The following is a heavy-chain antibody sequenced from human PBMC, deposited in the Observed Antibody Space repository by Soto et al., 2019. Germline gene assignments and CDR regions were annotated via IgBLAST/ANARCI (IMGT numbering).Heavy chain of an antibody. CDR2: IYYGGST. CDR3: ARDLWGYGGTDCYPLDI. J-gene: IGHJ6*02. V-gene: IGHV4-4*08. Sequence: PSETLSLTCTVSGDSISTDYWSWIRQSPGKGLEWIGFIYYGGSTNYNPSLKSRVTISVDTSKNQFSLKLSSVTAADTAVYYCARDLWGYGGTDCYPLDIWGQGNTLTVSS. D-gene: IGHD2-21*02. CDR1: GDSISTDY.